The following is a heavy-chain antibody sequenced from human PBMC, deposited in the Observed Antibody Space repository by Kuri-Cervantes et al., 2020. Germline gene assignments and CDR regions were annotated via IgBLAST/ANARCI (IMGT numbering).Heavy chain of an antibody. CDR1: GLTFSSYA. J-gene: IGHJ4*02. CDR2: ISNDGSNK. V-gene: IGHV3-30-3*02. Sequence: GESLKISCEASGLTFSSYAMDWVRQAPGKGLEWVAVISNDGSNKYYADSVKGRFTISRDNSKNTLYLQMNSLRAEDTAVYYCAKKVFDYWGQGTLVTVSS. CDR3: AKKVFDY.